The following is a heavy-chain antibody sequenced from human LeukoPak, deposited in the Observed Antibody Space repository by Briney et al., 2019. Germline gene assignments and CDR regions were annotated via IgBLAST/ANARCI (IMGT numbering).Heavy chain of an antibody. V-gene: IGHV4-39*07. CDR3: AGTYYYDSSGYYHYSL. J-gene: IGHJ4*02. D-gene: IGHD3-22*01. CDR2: IYYSGST. Sequence: NPSETLSLTCTVSGGSISSSSYYWGWIRQPPGKGLEWIGSIYYSGSTYYNPSLKSRVTISVDTSKNQFSLKLSFVTAADTAVYYCAGTYYYDSSGYYHYSLWGQGTLVTVSS. CDR1: GGSISSSSYY.